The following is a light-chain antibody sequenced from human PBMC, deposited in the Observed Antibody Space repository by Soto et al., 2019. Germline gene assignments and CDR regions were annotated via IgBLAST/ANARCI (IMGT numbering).Light chain of an antibody. CDR1: QSISSG. Sequence: DIQMTQSPSTLSASVGDRVTITCRASQSISSGLAWYQQKPGKAPKLLIYKASSLESGVPSRFSGSGSGTEFTLTISSLQPDDFATYYCQQYNSPMYTFGQGIKLQIK. J-gene: IGKJ2*01. CDR3: QQYNSPMYT. V-gene: IGKV1-5*03. CDR2: KAS.